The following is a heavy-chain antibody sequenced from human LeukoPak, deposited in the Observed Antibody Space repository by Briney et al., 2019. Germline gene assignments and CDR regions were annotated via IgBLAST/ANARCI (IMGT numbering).Heavy chain of an antibody. CDR2: ISGRGDST. Sequence: PGGSLRLSCAASGFTFTSHAMSWVRQAPGKGLEWGSIISGRGDSTYYADSVKGRFTISRDNSKNTLYLQMNSLRADDTAVYYCAKESGYDVDFDYWGQGTLVTVSS. CDR3: AKESGYDVDFDY. V-gene: IGHV3-23*01. CDR1: GFTFTSHA. J-gene: IGHJ4*02. D-gene: IGHD5-12*01.